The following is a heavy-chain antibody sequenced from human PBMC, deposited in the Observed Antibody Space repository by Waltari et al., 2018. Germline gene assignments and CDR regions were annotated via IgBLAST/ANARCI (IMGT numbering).Heavy chain of an antibody. CDR2: INAGNGNT. J-gene: IGHJ3*02. V-gene: IGHV1-3*01. Sequence: QVQLVQSGAEVKKPGASVKVSCKASGYTFTSYAMHWVRQAPGQRLEWMGWINAGNGNTKYSQKFQGRVTITRDTSASTAYMELSSLRSEDTAVYYCVRFRYGDYSGAFDIWGQGTMVTVSS. CDR3: VRFRYGDYSGAFDI. CDR1: GYTFTSYA. D-gene: IGHD4-17*01.